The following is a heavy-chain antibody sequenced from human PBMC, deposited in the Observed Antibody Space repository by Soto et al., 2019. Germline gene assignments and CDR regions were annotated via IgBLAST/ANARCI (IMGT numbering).Heavy chain of an antibody. J-gene: IGHJ4*02. Sequence: SVQVACKASGGSLSSYAIGWVRQAPGQGLEWMGGIIPIFGTANYARKFRGRVTVSTDTSISTTYMELSSLTSEDTAVYYCTRAPRGIIVAPDYWGQGTLVTVSS. V-gene: IGHV1-69*05. D-gene: IGHD6-19*01. CDR2: IIPIFGTA. CDR1: GGSLSSYA. CDR3: TRAPRGIIVAPDY.